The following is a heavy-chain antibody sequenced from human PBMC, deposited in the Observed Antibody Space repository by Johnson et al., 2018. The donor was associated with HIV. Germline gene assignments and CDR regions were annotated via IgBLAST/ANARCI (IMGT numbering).Heavy chain of an antibody. CDR2: ISSSGSTI. D-gene: IGHD5-12*01. V-gene: IGHV3-11*04. CDR1: GFSVSDHY. Sequence: QVQLVESGGGLVQPGGSLRLSCEASGFSVSDHYMDWVRQAPGKGLEWVSYISSSGSTIDYADSVKGRFTISRDNAKNSLYLQMNSLRAEHTAVYYCAAITLDAFDIWGQGTMVTVSS. CDR3: AAITLDAFDI. J-gene: IGHJ3*02.